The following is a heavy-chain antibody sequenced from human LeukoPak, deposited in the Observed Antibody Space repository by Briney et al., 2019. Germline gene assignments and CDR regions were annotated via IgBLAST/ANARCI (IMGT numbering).Heavy chain of an antibody. CDR3: AKEPASGSCFDY. CDR1: GFTFSSYA. Sequence: GGSLRLSCAASGFTFSSYAMSWVRQAPGKGLEWVSAISGSGGGTYYADSVKGRFTISRDNSRNTLYLQMNSLRAEDTALYYCAKEPASGSCFDYWGQGTLVTVSS. V-gene: IGHV3-23*01. J-gene: IGHJ4*02. CDR2: ISGSGGGT. D-gene: IGHD3-10*01.